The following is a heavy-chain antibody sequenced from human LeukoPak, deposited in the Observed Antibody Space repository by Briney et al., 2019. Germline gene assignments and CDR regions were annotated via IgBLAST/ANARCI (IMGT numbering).Heavy chain of an antibody. CDR3: ARDTYDSSGYYAHLDY. J-gene: IGHJ4*02. Sequence: GGSLRLSCAASGLTFSSYWMSWVRQAPGKGLEWVANIKQDGSEKYYVDSVKGRFTISRDNAKNSLYLQMSSLRAEDTAVYYCARDTYDSSGYYAHLDYWGQGTLVTVSS. V-gene: IGHV3-7*01. D-gene: IGHD3-22*01. CDR2: IKQDGSEK. CDR1: GLTFSSYW.